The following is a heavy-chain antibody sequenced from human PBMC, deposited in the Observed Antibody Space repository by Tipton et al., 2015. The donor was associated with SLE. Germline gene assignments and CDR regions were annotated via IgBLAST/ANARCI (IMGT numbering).Heavy chain of an antibody. Sequence: TLSLTCTVSGGSISSYYWSWIRQPPGKGLERIGYIYYSGNTNYKPSLKSRVTISVDTSKNQFSLKLSSVTAADTAVYYCARDEYRYDTTGYHLLGHFDFWGQGTLVTASS. CDR1: GGSISSYY. V-gene: IGHV4-59*12. CDR3: ARDEYRYDTTGYHLLGHFDF. D-gene: IGHD3-22*01. J-gene: IGHJ4*02. CDR2: IYYSGNT.